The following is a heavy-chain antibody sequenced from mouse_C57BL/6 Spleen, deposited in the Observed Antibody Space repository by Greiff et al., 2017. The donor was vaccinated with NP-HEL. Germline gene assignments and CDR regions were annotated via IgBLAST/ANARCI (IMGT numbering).Heavy chain of an antibody. V-gene: IGHV5-17*01. D-gene: IGHD2-4*01. J-gene: IGHJ3*01. CDR2: ISSGSSTI. CDR1: GFTFSDYG. Sequence: EVQVVESGGGLVKPGGSLKLSCAASGFTFSDYGMHWVRQAPEKGLAWVAYISSGSSTIYYVDTVKGRFTISRDNAKNTLFLQMTSLRSEDTAMYYCAREDDYDGWFAYWGQGTLVTVSA. CDR3: AREDDYDGWFAY.